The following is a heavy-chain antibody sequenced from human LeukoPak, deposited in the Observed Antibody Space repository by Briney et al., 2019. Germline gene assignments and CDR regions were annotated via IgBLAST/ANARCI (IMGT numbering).Heavy chain of an antibody. CDR1: GYRFTNYW. CDR2: IYPDDSDT. Sequence: GESLKISCKGSGYRFTNYWIGWVRQKPGKGLEWMGIIYPDDSDTRYSPSFEGQVTISAAKSTTTAYLQWNSLKASDTAMYYCARAYDASWGAFGVWGQGTMVTVSS. V-gene: IGHV5-51*01. CDR3: ARAYDASWGAFGV. D-gene: IGHD4/OR15-4a*01. J-gene: IGHJ3*01.